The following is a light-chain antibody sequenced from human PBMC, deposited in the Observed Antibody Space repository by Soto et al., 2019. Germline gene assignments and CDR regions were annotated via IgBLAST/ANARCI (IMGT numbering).Light chain of an antibody. V-gene: IGKV3-20*01. CDR3: QQYGSSPLT. CDR2: GAS. Sequence: EIVLTQSPGTLSLSPGEGATLSCRASQSVSSNYLAWYHHKPGQAPRLLIYGASSRATAVPDRFSGGSSGTDVTLTISRLEPEDFAVYYCQQYGSSPLTFGGGTKVEIK. CDR1: QSVSSNY. J-gene: IGKJ4*01.